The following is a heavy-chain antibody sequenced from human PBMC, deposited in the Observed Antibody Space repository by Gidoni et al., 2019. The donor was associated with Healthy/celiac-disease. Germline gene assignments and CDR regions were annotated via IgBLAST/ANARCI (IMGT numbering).Heavy chain of an antibody. CDR1: GGSFSGYY. V-gene: IGHV4-34*01. J-gene: IGHJ4*02. Sequence: QVQLQQWGAGLLKPSETLSLTCAVYGGSFSGYYWSWIRQPPGKGLEWIGEINHSGSTNYNPSLKRRVTISVDTSKNQFSLKLSSVTAADTAVYYCARGDEQWLAQGVFDYWGQGTLVTVSS. CDR3: ARGDEQWLAQGVFDY. D-gene: IGHD6-19*01. CDR2: INHSGST.